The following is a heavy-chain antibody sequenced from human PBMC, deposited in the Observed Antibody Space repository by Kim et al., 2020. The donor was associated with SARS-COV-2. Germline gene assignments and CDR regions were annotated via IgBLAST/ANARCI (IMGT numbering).Heavy chain of an antibody. J-gene: IGHJ6*01. V-gene: IGHV1-18*01. Sequence: ASVKVSCEASGYPFINYGVGWVRQAPGHGLEWMGWIATYSGYTNYTQKFQDRVILTTDTSSNTAYIELRSLKSDDTAVYYCARPLCYG. CDR2: IATYSGYT. CDR1: GYPFINYG. CDR3: ARPLCYG.